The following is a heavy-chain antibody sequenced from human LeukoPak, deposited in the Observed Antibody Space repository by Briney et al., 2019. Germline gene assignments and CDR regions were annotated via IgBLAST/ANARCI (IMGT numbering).Heavy chain of an antibody. Sequence: GGSLRLSCAASGFTFSSYGMHWVRQAPGKGLEWVAVIYSGGSTYYADSVKGRFTISRDNSKNTLYLQMNSLRAEDTAVYYCASDARPNFDWLLFGYWGQGTLVTVSS. CDR2: IYSGGST. CDR3: ASDARPNFDWLLFGY. D-gene: IGHD3-9*01. J-gene: IGHJ4*02. CDR1: GFTFSSYG. V-gene: IGHV3-53*01.